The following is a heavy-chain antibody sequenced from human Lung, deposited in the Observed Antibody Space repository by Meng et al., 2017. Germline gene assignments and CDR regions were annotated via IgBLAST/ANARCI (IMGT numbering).Heavy chain of an antibody. CDR3: ASWIYSCGWQ. Sequence: QLQKAGPGLVETSWALSLPCVVSGGSISSIDWWSWVRQPPGKGLEWIGEIYHGGDTNYNPSLKSRVTIAIDRSKNQFSLKLSSVTAADTAVYYCASWIYSCGWQWGQGTLVTVSS. J-gene: IGHJ4*02. CDR1: GGSISSIDW. CDR2: IYHGGDT. V-gene: IGHV4/OR15-8*02. D-gene: IGHD6-19*01.